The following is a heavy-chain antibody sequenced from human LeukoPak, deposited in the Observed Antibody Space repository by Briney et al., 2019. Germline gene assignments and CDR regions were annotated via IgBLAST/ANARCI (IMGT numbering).Heavy chain of an antibody. V-gene: IGHV3-9*01. CDR3: AREGSMVRSREGY. CDR2: ISWNSGSI. CDR1: GFTFDDYA. J-gene: IGHJ4*02. D-gene: IGHD3-10*01. Sequence: PGRSLRLSCAASGFTFDDYAMHWVRQAPGKGLEWVSGISWNSGSIGYADSVKGRFTISRDNAKNSLYLQMNSLRAEDTAVYYCAREGSMVRSREGYWGQGTLVTVSS.